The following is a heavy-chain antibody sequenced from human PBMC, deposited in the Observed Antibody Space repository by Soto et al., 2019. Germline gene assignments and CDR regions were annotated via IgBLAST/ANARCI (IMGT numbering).Heavy chain of an antibody. CDR2: IKEDGSEK. CDR1: GFTFSGYW. D-gene: IGHD2-15*01. Sequence: EVQLVESGGGLVQPGGSLRLSCVGSGFTFSGYWMSWVRQAPGKGLEWVANIKEDGSEKVSVDSVKGRFTISRDNAKNPLYLQMNSLRAEDTAVYYCARVRYCTGGSCSNPYYMDVWGKGTTVTVSS. CDR3: ARVRYCTGGSCSNPYYMDV. V-gene: IGHV3-7*01. J-gene: IGHJ6*03.